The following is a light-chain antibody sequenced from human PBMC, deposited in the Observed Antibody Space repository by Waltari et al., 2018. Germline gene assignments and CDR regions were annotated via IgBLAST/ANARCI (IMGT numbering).Light chain of an antibody. CDR3: YSYAGSDTLYV. Sequence: QSALTQPRSVSGSPGQSVTISCTGTSSDIGGYNAVAWYQKYPGKAPKLLIYAVNQLPSGVPDRFSGSKSGNTASLTISGLQAEDEADYYCYSYAGSDTLYVFGTGTEVTVL. CDR1: SSDIGGYNA. CDR2: AVN. J-gene: IGLJ1*01. V-gene: IGLV2-11*01.